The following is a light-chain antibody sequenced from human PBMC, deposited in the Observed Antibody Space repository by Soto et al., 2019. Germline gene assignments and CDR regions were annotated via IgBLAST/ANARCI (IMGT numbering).Light chain of an antibody. J-gene: IGLJ1*01. CDR3: AAWDDSLNAFYV. Sequence: QSVLTQPPSASGTPGQRVTISCSGSSSNIGSNTVNWYQQLPGTAPKLLIYSNNQRPSGVPDRFSGSKSGTSASLAISGLQSEDEAHYYCAAWDDSLNAFYVFGTGTKLTVL. CDR2: SNN. V-gene: IGLV1-44*01. CDR1: SSNIGSNT.